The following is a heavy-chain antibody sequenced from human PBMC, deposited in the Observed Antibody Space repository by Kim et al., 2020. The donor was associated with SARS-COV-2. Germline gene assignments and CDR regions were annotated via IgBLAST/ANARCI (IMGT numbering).Heavy chain of an antibody. V-gene: IGHV3-30*04. CDR1: GFTFSSYA. J-gene: IGHJ4*02. D-gene: IGHD6-13*01. CDR2: ISYDGSNK. Sequence: GGSLRLSCAASGFTFSSYAMHWVRQAPGKGLEWVAVISYDGSNKYYADSVKGRFTISRDNSKNTLYLQMNSLRAEDTAVYYCASNTHRARIAAAGSVFDYWGQGTLVTVSS. CDR3: ASNTHRARIAAAGSVFDY.